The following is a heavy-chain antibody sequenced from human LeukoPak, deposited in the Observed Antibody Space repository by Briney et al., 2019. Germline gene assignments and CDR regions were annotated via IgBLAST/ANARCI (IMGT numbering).Heavy chain of an antibody. CDR1: GGSISSGSFY. CDR2: VYVSGNT. CDR3: ARGDYVWENYRY. Sequence: PSETLSLTCSDSGGSISSGSFYWSWIRQPAGKGLEWIGRVYVSGNTKYNPSLKSRVTISVDTSKNQFSLKLSSVTAADTAVYYCARGDYVWENYRYWGQGTLVTVSS. D-gene: IGHD3-16*02. V-gene: IGHV4-61*02. J-gene: IGHJ4*02.